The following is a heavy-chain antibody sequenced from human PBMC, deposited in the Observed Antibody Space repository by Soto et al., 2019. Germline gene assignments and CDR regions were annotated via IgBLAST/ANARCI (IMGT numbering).Heavy chain of an antibody. CDR3: ARERGGFYDYLDY. Sequence: SETLSLTCTVSGGSISSGGYYWSWIRQHPGKGLEWIGYIYYSGSTYYNPSLKSRVTISVDTSKNQFSLKLSSVTAADTAVYYCARERGGFYDYLDYWGQGTLVTVSS. CDR1: GGSISSGGYY. CDR2: IYYSGST. D-gene: IGHD3-9*01. V-gene: IGHV4-31*03. J-gene: IGHJ4*02.